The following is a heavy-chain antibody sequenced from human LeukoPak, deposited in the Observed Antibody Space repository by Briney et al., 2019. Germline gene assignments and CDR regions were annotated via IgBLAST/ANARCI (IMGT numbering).Heavy chain of an antibody. V-gene: IGHV4-34*01. CDR2: MDHSGST. Sequence: SETLSVTCAVYGGPFSGNYWSWIRQPPGTGRERIGEMDHSGSTNYNPSLKSRVTISVDTSKNHFSLKLSSVTAADTAVYYCARGQGDAWSGYVLNVWGEGTTVTVSS. J-gene: IGHJ6*04. CDR1: GGPFSGNY. CDR3: ARGQGDAWSGYVLNV. D-gene: IGHD3-3*01.